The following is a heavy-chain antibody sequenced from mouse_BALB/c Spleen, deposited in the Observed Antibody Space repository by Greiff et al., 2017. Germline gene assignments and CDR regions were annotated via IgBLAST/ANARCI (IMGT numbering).Heavy chain of an antibody. CDR1: GFTFSSFG. CDR2: ISSGSSTI. Sequence: EVQRVESGGGLVQPGGSRKLSCAASGFTFSSFGMHWVRQAPEKGLEWVAYISSGSSTIYYADTVKSRFTISRDNPKNTLFLQMTSLRSEDTAMYYCARSLTGPFAYWGQGTLVTVSA. D-gene: IGHD4-1*01. V-gene: IGHV5-17*02. CDR3: ARSLTGPFAY. J-gene: IGHJ3*01.